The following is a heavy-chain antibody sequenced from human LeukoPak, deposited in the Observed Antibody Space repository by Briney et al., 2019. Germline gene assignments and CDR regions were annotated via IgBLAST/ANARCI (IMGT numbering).Heavy chain of an antibody. D-gene: IGHD3-22*01. Sequence: ASVKVSCKASGYTFTSYDINWVRQATGQGLEWMGWMNPNSGNTGYAQKFQGRVTMTRNTSISTAYMELSSLRSEDTAVYYCARVPYDSSGYYPPGYYYYYMDVWGKGTTVTISS. CDR3: ARVPYDSSGYYPPGYYYYYMDV. V-gene: IGHV1-8*01. J-gene: IGHJ6*03. CDR1: GYTFTSYD. CDR2: MNPNSGNT.